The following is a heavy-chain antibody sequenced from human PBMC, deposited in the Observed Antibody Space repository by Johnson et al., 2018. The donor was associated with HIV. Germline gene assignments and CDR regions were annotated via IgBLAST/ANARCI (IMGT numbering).Heavy chain of an antibody. V-gene: IGHV3-30*04. CDR3: ARMGGRSRWAFDI. J-gene: IGHJ3*02. D-gene: IGHD3-16*01. CDR2: MSYDGSDK. Sequence: QVQLVESGGGLVQPGRSLRLSCAVSGFNLSSYVMHWVRQAPGKGLEWVAVMSYDGSDKYYADSVKGRFTISRDNAKNSLYLQMNSLRAEDTAVYYCARMGGRSRWAFDIWGQGTMVTVSS. CDR1: GFNLSSYV.